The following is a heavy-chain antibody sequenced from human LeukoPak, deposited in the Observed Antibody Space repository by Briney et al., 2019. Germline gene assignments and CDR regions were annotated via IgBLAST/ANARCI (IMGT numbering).Heavy chain of an antibody. D-gene: IGHD4-23*01. CDR3: ATSGGNSLASDY. V-gene: IGHV3-66*01. CDR2: IYSGGST. J-gene: IGHJ4*02. Sequence: GGSLRLSCAASGFTFSSYSMNWVRQAPGKGLEWVSIIYSGGSTYYADSVKGRFTISRDNSKNTLYLQMNSLRAEDTAVYYCATSGGNSLASDYWGQGTLVTVSS. CDR1: GFTFSSYS.